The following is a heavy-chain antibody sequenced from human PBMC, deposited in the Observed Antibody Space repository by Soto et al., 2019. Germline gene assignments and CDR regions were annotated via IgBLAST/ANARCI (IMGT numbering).Heavy chain of an antibody. CDR1: GFTFSDYY. Sequence: QVQLVESGGGLVKTSGSLRIACAASGFTFSDYYMIWVRQAPGKGLEWVSYISSSGNTIYYADSVKGRFTISRDNAKNSVYLQMNSLRAEDTALYFCAKMSSENYYDPVFSWGQGTLVTVSS. V-gene: IGHV3-11*01. D-gene: IGHD3-22*01. CDR3: AKMSSENYYDPVFS. CDR2: ISSSGNTI. J-gene: IGHJ4*02.